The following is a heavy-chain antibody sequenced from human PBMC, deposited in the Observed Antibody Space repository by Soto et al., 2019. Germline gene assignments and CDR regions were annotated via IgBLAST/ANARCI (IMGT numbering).Heavy chain of an antibody. J-gene: IGHJ6*03. CDR2: INHSGST. Sequence: QVQLQQWGAGLLKPSETLSLTCAVYGGSFSGYYWSWIRQPPGKGLEWIGEINHSGSTNYNPSLKSRVTISVDTSKNQFSLKLSSVTAADTAVYYCARAQVPAAPLYYYYYMDVWGKGTTVTVSS. D-gene: IGHD2-2*01. CDR1: GGSFSGYY. V-gene: IGHV4-34*01. CDR3: ARAQVPAAPLYYYYYMDV.